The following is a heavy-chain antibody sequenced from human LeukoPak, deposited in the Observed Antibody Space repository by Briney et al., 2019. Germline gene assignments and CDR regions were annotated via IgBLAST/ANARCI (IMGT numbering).Heavy chain of an antibody. CDR2: IRYDGSNK. V-gene: IGHV3-30*02. D-gene: IGHD6-6*01. CDR3: AKEGSDSSSSWFDP. Sequence: GGSLRLSCAASGFTFSSYGMHWVRQAPGKGLEWVAFIRYDGSNKYYADSVKGRFTISRDNSKNTLYLQMNSLRAEDTAVYYCAKEGSDSSSSWFDPWGQGTLVTVSS. CDR1: GFTFSSYG. J-gene: IGHJ5*02.